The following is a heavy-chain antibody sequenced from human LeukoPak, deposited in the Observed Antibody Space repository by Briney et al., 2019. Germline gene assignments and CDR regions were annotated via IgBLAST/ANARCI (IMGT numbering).Heavy chain of an antibody. V-gene: IGHV4-39*01. J-gene: IGHJ4*01. D-gene: IGHD6-25*01. CDR1: GVPISSSSYY. CDR2: IYSSGST. CDR3: AKSGGYGLIGY. Sequence: PSETLSLTCNVSGVPISSSSYYWGWIRQPPGKGLEWIGSIYSSGSTYYNSSLKSRVTISIDTSKNQVSLKMSSVTAADTAVYYCAKSGGYGLIGYWGQGTLVTVSS.